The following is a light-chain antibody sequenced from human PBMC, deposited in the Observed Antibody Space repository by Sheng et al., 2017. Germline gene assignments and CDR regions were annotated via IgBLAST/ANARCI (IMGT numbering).Light chain of an antibody. V-gene: IGKV4-1*01. J-gene: IGKJ2*01. CDR2: WAS. Sequence: DIVMTQSPDSLAVSLGERATINCKSSQSVLYSSNNKNYLAWYQQKPGQPPKLLIYWASTRESGVPDRFSGSGSGTDFTLTISSLQAEDVAVYYCQQYYSTPPXTFGQGTKLEIK. CDR3: QQYYSTPPXT. CDR1: QSVLYSSNNKNY.